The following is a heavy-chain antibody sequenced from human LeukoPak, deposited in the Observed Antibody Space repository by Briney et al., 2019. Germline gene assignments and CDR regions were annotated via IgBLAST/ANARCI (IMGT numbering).Heavy chain of an antibody. CDR2: ISGGSSTI. V-gene: IGHV3-48*01. J-gene: IGHJ4*02. CDR1: GFTFSSYA. D-gene: IGHD6-19*01. Sequence: GGSLRLSCAASGFTFSSYAMSWVRQAPGKGLEWVSYISGGSSTIYNADSVKGRFTISRDNAKNLLYLLMDTLRAEDTAVYYCARVGSNQWLDYWGQGTLVTVSS. CDR3: ARVGSNQWLDY.